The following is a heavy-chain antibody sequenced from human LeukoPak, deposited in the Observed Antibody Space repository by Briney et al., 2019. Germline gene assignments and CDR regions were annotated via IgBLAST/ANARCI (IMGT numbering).Heavy chain of an antibody. CDR1: GGTFSSYA. CDR3: ALSSGWIFDY. D-gene: IGHD6-19*01. V-gene: IGHV1-69*05. J-gene: IGHJ4*02. Sequence: VASVKVSCKASGGTFSSYAISWVRQAPGQGREWMGGIIPIFGTANYAQKFQGRVTITTDESTSTAYMELSSLRSEDTAVYYCALSSGWIFDYWGQGTLVTVSS. CDR2: IIPIFGTA.